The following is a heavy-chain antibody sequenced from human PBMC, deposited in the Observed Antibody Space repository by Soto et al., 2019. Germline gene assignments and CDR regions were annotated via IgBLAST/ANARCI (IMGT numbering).Heavy chain of an antibody. CDR1: GGSITGGSISSTTYY. CDR2: IYYSGST. D-gene: IGHD3-10*01. V-gene: IGHV4-39*01. Sequence: SETLSLTCTVSGGSITGGSISSTTYYWGWIRQPPGKGLEWIGSIYYSGSTYYNPSLKSRVTISVDTSKNQFSLKLSSVTAADTAVYYCARVGIGYYYGSGTIGYYYYGMDVWGQGTTVTVSS. J-gene: IGHJ6*02. CDR3: ARVGIGYYYGSGTIGYYYYGMDV.